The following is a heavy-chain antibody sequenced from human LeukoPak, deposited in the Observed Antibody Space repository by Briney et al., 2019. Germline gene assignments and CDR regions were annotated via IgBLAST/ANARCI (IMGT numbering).Heavy chain of an antibody. CDR3: ARELHYYYDSSGYYLYYYYMDV. V-gene: IGHV1-18*01. J-gene: IGHJ6*03. D-gene: IGHD3-22*01. CDR1: GYTFTSYG. Sequence: ASVKVPCKASGYTFTSYGISWVRQAPGQGLEWMGWISAYNGNTNYAQKLQGRVTMTTDTSTSTAYMELRSLRSDDTAVYYCARELHYYYDSSGYYLYYYYMDVWGKGTTVTVSS. CDR2: ISAYNGNT.